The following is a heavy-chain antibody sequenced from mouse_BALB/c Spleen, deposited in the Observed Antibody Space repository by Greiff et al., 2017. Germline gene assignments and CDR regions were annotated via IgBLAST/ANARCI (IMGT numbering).Heavy chain of an antibody. CDR3: ARLDYYGSSYAMDY. Sequence: EVQVVESGGGLVQPGGFLNLSCAASGFDFSRYWMSWARQAPGKGQEWIGEINPGSSTINYTPSLKDKFIISRDNAKNTLYLQMSKVRSEDTALYYCARLDYYGSSYAMDYWGQGTSVTVSS. D-gene: IGHD1-1*01. CDR1: GFDFSRYW. V-gene: IGHV4-2*02. J-gene: IGHJ4*01. CDR2: INPGSSTI.